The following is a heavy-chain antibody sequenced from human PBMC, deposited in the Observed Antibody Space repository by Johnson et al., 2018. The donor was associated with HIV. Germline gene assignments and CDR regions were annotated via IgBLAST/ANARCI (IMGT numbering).Heavy chain of an antibody. V-gene: IGHV3-30*04. Sequence: QVQLLESVRCLFQPGPSLILPCAASAFTLIIYAMHWVRPAPGQGLAWVSVISYDGSERYYADSVKGRFTISRPSSKNTLYLQMNSLRAEDTAVYYCARGSRYTYDNDDAHLLHAFDIWGQGTMVTVSS. CDR3: ARGSRYTYDNDDAHLLHAFDI. D-gene: IGHD3-22*01. CDR1: AFTLIIYA. J-gene: IGHJ3*02. CDR2: ISYDGSER.